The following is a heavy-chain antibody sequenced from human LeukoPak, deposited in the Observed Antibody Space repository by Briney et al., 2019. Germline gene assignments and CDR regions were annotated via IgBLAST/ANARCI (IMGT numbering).Heavy chain of an antibody. CDR1: RFTFSSYV. V-gene: IGHV3-30*18. CDR3: AKGSSSGAFDY. CDR2: ISYDGSNK. Sequence: GRSLRLSSAASRFTFSSYVMHWVRHAPRKGLESVAVISYDGSNKYYADSVKGRFTISRDNSKNTLYLQMNSLRAEDTAVYYCAKGSSSGAFDYWGQGTLVTVSS. J-gene: IGHJ4*02. D-gene: IGHD6-19*01.